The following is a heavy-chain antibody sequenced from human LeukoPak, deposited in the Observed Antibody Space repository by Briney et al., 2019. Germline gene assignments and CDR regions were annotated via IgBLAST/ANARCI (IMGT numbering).Heavy chain of an antibody. CDR1: GYTFTSYY. CDR2: INPSGGST. J-gene: IGHJ3*02. Sequence: ASVKVSCKASGYTFTSYYMHWVRQAPGQGLEWVGIINPSGGSTSYAQKFQGRVTMTRDTSTSTVYMELSSLRSEDTAVYYCARAWGYDFWGGPDAFDIWGQGTMVTVSS. D-gene: IGHD3-3*01. CDR3: ARAWGYDFWGGPDAFDI. V-gene: IGHV1-46*01.